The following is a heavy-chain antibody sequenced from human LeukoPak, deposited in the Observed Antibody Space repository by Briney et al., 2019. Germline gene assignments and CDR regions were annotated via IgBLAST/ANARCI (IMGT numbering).Heavy chain of an antibody. D-gene: IGHD6-13*01. CDR2: IYGGGST. V-gene: IGHV3-53*01. Sequence: GGSLRLSCAASEFTVSSDYMSWVRQAPGKGLEWVSIIYGGGSTYYADSVKGRFTISRDNSKNTLCLQLNRLRAEDTAVYYCARAPTMRHSSSWYGGFDSWGQGTLVTVSS. CDR3: ARAPTMRHSSSWYGGFDS. J-gene: IGHJ4*02. CDR1: EFTVSSDY.